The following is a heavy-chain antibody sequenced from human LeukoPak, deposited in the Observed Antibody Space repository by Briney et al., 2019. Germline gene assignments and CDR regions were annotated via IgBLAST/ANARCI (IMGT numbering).Heavy chain of an antibody. J-gene: IGHJ6*02. CDR3: VRQDVVVITAATYYYGMDV. CDR2: IYYTGST. Sequence: SETLSLTCTVSGGSISSYYWNWIRHPPGKGLEWIGYIYYTGSTNYRPSLKSRVTISVDTPRNQFSLKLSSVTAADTAVYYCVRQDVVVITAATYYYGMDVWGQGTTVTVSS. CDR1: GGSISSYY. D-gene: IGHD2-2*01. V-gene: IGHV4-59*08.